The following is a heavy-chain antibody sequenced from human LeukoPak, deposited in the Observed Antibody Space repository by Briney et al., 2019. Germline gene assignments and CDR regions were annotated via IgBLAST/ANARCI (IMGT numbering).Heavy chain of an antibody. J-gene: IGHJ4*02. CDR3: ARETSGITGTTSY. CDR1: GFTFSSYS. D-gene: IGHD1-7*01. V-gene: IGHV3-21*01. CDR2: ISSSSSYI. Sequence: GGSLRLSCAASGFTFSSYSMNWVRQAPGKGLEWVSSISSSSSYIYYADSVKGRFTISRDNAKNSLYPQMNSLRAEDTAVYYCARETSGITGTTSYWGQGTLVTVSS.